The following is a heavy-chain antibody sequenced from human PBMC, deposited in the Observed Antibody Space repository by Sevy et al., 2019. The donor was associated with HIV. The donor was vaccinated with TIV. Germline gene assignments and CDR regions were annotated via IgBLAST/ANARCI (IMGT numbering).Heavy chain of an antibody. Sequence: GGSLRLSCAASGFTFTDYWMSWVRQTPGKGLEWVATIKQDESEKYYVDSVKGQFAISRDNGKNSVSLLMNGLRAEDTALYYCAREVGGYNWRPYYFDSWGQGTLVTVSS. V-gene: IGHV3-7*01. CDR2: IKQDESEK. CDR3: AREVGGYNWRPYYFDS. D-gene: IGHD5-12*01. CDR1: GFTFTDYW. J-gene: IGHJ4*02.